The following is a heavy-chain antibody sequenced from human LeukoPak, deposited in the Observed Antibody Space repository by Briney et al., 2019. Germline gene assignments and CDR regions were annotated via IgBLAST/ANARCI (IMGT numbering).Heavy chain of an antibody. CDR3: ARSRRGGGAAGGPYYYYYYMDV. Sequence: SETLSLTCTVSGGSISSYYWSWIRQPAGKGLEWIGRIYTSGSTNYNPSLKSRVTISVDTSKNQFSLKLSSVTAADTAVYYCARSRRGGGAAGGPYYYYYYMDVWGKGTTVTISS. V-gene: IGHV4-4*07. J-gene: IGHJ6*03. CDR1: GGSISSYY. CDR2: IYTSGST. D-gene: IGHD6-13*01.